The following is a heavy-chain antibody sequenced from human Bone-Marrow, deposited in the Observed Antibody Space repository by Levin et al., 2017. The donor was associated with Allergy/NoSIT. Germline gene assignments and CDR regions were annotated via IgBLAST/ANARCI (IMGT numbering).Heavy chain of an antibody. CDR1: GYTFTDYG. CDR2: INVNNGHT. J-gene: IGHJ4*02. Sequence: VASVKVSCKASGYTFTDYGISWVRQAPGQGLEWMGWINVNNGHTNYVQKFQGRVTMTTDTSTSTAYMELRSLRSDDTAIYYCARGFDYWGQGTLVTVSS. V-gene: IGHV1-18*01. CDR3: ARGFDY.